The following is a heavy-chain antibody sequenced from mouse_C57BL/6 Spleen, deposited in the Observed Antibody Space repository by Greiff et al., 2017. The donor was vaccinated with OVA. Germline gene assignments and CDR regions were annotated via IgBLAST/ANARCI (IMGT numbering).Heavy chain of an antibody. J-gene: IGHJ2*01. CDR1: GYTFTSYW. CDR3: TRYDYDGGYYFDY. V-gene: IGHV1-69*01. D-gene: IGHD2-4*01. CDR2: IDPSDSYT. Sequence: VQLQQPGAELVMPGASVKLSCKASGYTFTSYWMHWVKQRPGQGLEWIGEIDPSDSYTNYNQKFKGKSTLTADKSSSTAYMQLSSLASEDSAVYDCTRYDYDGGYYFDYWGQGTTLTVSS.